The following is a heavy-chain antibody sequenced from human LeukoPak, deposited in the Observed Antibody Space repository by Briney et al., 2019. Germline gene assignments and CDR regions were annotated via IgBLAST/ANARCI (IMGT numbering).Heavy chain of an antibody. CDR1: GGSISSSSYY. V-gene: IGHV4-39*07. D-gene: IGHD3-9*01. J-gene: IGHJ4*02. CDR3: AREEVFPVLRYLDWLPLFGY. CDR2: IYYSGST. Sequence: SETLSLTCTVSGGSISSSSYYWGWIRQPPGKGLEWIGSIYYSGSTYYNPSLKSRVTISVDTAKIQFSLKLSSVTAADTAVYYCAREEVFPVLRYLDWLPLFGYWGQGTLVTVSS.